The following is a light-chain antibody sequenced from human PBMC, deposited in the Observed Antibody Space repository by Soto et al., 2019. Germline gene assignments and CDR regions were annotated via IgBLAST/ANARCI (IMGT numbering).Light chain of an antibody. CDR1: GSNIGSNT. V-gene: IGLV1-44*01. J-gene: IGLJ3*02. CDR3: AAWDDSLNGWV. CDR2: SNN. Sequence: QSVLTQPPAASGTPGQRVTISCSGSGSNIGSNTVNWYQQLPGTAPKLLIYSNNQRPSGVPDRFSGSKSGTSASLAISGLQSEDEADYYCAAWDDSLNGWVFGVGTKLTVL.